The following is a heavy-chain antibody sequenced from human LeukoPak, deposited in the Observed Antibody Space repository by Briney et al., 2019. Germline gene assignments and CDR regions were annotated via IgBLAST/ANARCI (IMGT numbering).Heavy chain of an antibody. Sequence: PGRSLRLSCTTSGFTFSSFAMSWVRQAPGKGLEWVSGISGSGGSTYYADSVKGRFTISRDNTKNTLYLQMDNLRDEATAVYYCAKDGENFDFWSGYQGDYFDYWGQGTLVTVSS. CDR3: AKDGENFDFWSGYQGDYFDY. CDR2: ISGSGGST. J-gene: IGHJ4*02. D-gene: IGHD3-3*01. CDR1: GFTFSSFA. V-gene: IGHV3-23*01.